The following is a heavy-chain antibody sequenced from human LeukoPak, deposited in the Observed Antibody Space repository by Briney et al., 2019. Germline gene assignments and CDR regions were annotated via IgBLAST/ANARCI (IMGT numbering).Heavy chain of an antibody. J-gene: IGHJ4*02. CDR3: AKASYGSGSYAH. D-gene: IGHD3-10*01. V-gene: IGHV3-23*01. CDR2: ISGSGGST. CDR1: GFTFSRYW. Sequence: PGGSLRLSCAASGFTFSRYWMPWVRQGPGKGQEWVSAISGSGGSTYYADSVKGRFTISRDNSKNTLYLQMNSLRAEDTAVYYCAKASYGSGSYAHWGQGTLVTVSS.